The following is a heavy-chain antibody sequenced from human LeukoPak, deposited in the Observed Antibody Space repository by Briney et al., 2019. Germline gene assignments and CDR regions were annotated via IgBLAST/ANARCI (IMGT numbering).Heavy chain of an antibody. V-gene: IGHV3-43*02. Sequence: GGSLRLSCAASGFTFDNYAIHWVRPAPGKGLEWVSLISGDGGSTYYADSMKGRFTISRDNSKNSLYLQMNSLRTEDTALYYCARDSQEFFQHWGQGTLVTVSS. J-gene: IGHJ1*01. CDR3: ARDSQEFFQH. CDR2: ISGDGGST. CDR1: GFTFDNYA.